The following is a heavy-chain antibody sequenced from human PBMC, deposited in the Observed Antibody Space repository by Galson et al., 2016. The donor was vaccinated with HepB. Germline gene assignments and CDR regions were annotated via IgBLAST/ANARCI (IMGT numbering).Heavy chain of an antibody. CDR3: ARGPRGFFMWSSTFGI. V-gene: IGHV3-53*01. Sequence: SLRLSCAASDFIVSDSYMTWVRQAPGKGLEWVSLIDTDASTYYADSAKGRFTISRDKSENTLYLQMTSLRADDTGVYYCARGPRGFFMWSSTFGIWGRGTVVTVSS. CDR2: IDTDAST. D-gene: IGHD3-3*01. CDR1: DFIVSDSY. J-gene: IGHJ3*02.